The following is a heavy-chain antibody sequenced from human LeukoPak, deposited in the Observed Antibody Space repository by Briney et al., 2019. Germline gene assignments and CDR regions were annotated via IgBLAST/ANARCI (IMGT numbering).Heavy chain of an antibody. CDR3: ARAAYQLLSMATITSFDY. D-gene: IGHD2-2*01. CDR2: MNPNSGNT. V-gene: IGHV1-8*01. Sequence: ASVKVSCKASGYTFTSYDINWVRQAPGQGLGWMGWMNPNSGNTGYAQKFQGRVTMTRNTSISTAYMELSSLRSEHTAVYYCARAAYQLLSMATITSFDYWGQGTLVTVSS. J-gene: IGHJ4*02. CDR1: GYTFTSYD.